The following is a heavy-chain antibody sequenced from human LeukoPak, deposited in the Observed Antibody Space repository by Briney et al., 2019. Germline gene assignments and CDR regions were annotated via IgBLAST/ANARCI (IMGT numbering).Heavy chain of an antibody. Sequence: SVKVSCKASGGTFSSYAISWVRQAPGQGLKWMGEIIPIFGTANYAQKFQGRVTITADESTSTAYMELSSLRSEDTAVYYCARDIKLGYFDYWGQGTLVTVSS. CDR1: GGTFSSYA. CDR3: ARDIKLGYFDY. J-gene: IGHJ4*02. CDR2: IIPIFGTA. V-gene: IGHV1-69*01. D-gene: IGHD7-27*01.